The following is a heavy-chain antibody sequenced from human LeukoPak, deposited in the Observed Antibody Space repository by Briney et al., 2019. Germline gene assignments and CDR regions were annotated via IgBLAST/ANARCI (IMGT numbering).Heavy chain of an antibody. J-gene: IGHJ4*02. CDR3: AKDLRNHNYYYDSSAYYDY. V-gene: IGHV3-23*01. Sequence: GGSLRLSCAASGFTFSSYAMSWVRQAPGKGLEWVSAISGSGGSTYYADSVKGRFTISRDNSKNTLNLQMNSPRAEDTAVYYCAKDLRNHNYYYDSSAYYDYWGQGTLVTVSS. CDR1: GFTFSSYA. D-gene: IGHD3-22*01. CDR2: ISGSGGST.